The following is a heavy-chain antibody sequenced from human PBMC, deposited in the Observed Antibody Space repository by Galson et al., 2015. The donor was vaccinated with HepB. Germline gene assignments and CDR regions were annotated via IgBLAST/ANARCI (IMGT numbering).Heavy chain of an antibody. CDR2: ISYDGSNK. D-gene: IGHD1-26*01. V-gene: IGHV3-30-3*01. J-gene: IGHJ3*02. CDR1: GFTFSSYA. CDR3: ARPKGGSYSLVPAFDI. Sequence: SLRLSCAASGFTFSSYAMHWVRQAPGKGLEWVAVISYDGSNKYYADSVKGRFTISRDNSKNTLYLQMNSLRAEDTAVYYCARPKGGSYSLVPAFDIWGQGTMVTVSS.